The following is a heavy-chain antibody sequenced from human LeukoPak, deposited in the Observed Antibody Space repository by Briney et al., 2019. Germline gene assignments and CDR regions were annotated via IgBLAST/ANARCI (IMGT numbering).Heavy chain of an antibody. Sequence: PGGSLRLSCAASGFTVSSYSMNWVRQAPGKGLEWVSYISSSSSTIHYADSVKGRFNISRDNAKNSLYLQMNSLRGEDTAVYYCARVVAPDGYSVFDYWGQGTLVTVSS. V-gene: IGHV3-48*01. D-gene: IGHD5-24*01. CDR3: ARVVAPDGYSVFDY. J-gene: IGHJ4*02. CDR2: ISSSSSTI. CDR1: GFTVSSYS.